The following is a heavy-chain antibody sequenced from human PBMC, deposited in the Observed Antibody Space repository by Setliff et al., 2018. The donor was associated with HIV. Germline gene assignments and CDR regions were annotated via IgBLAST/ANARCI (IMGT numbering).Heavy chain of an antibody. D-gene: IGHD2-15*01. CDR3: ARDRIEVVVDGPHDVFDV. CDR2: IHTSGST. V-gene: IGHV4-4*07. CDR1: GDSIGYYY. Sequence: SETLSLTCTVSGDSIGYYYWSWIRQPAGRGLEWMGRIHTSGSTNYNPSLTSRVTLSVDTSKNQFFLNLTSLSAADTSVYYCARDRIEVVVDGPHDVFDVWGRGATVTVSS. J-gene: IGHJ3*01.